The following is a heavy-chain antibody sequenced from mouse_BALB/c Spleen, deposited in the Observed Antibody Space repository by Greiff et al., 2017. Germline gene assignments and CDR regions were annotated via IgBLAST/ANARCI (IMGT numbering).Heavy chain of an antibody. D-gene: IGHD2-1*01. CDR3: ARNGNFYAMDY. Sequence: EVKLQESGAELVRPGALVKLSCKASGFNFKDYYMHWVKQRPEQGLEWIGWIDPENGNTIYDPKFQGKASITADTSSNPAYLQLSSLTSEDTAVYYCARNGNFYAMDYWGQGTSVTVSS. CDR1: GFNFKDYY. CDR2: IDPENGNT. V-gene: IGHV14-1*02. J-gene: IGHJ4*01.